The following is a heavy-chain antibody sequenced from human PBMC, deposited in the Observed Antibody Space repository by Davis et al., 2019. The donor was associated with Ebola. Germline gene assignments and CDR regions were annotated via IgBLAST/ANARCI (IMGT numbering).Heavy chain of an antibody. V-gene: IGHV3-74*01. J-gene: IGHJ4*02. CDR2: ISSDGGIT. D-gene: IGHD1/OR15-1a*01. Sequence: PGGSLRLSCAASGFTFSRYWMHWVRQAPGKGLVYVSRISSDGGITSYADSVKGRFTISRDNAKSTLYLQMNSLRVEDTAVYYCAQGTIGPFWWGQGTLVTVSS. CDR3: AQGTIGPFW. CDR1: GFTFSRYW.